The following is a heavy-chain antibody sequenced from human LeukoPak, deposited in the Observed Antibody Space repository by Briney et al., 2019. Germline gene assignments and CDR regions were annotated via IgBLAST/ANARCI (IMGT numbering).Heavy chain of an antibody. V-gene: IGHV4-59*08. Sequence: SETLSLTCTVSGGSISSYYWSWIRQPPGKGLEWIGNIYYSGSTNYNPSLKSRVTISVDTSKNQFSLKLSSVTAADTAVYYCARQGVGATTGVFDYWGQGTLVTVSS. D-gene: IGHD1-26*01. CDR2: IYYSGST. J-gene: IGHJ4*02. CDR1: GGSISSYY. CDR3: ARQGVGATTGVFDY.